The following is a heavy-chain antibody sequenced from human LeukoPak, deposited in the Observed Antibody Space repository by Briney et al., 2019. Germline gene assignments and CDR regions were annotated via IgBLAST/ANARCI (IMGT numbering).Heavy chain of an antibody. D-gene: IGHD3-3*01. V-gene: IGHV1-18*01. CDR1: GYTFTSYG. CDR3: ARHVLRFLEWVPENMDV. J-gene: IGHJ6*03. CDR2: INTYNGNA. Sequence: ASVKVSCKASGYTFTSYGITWVRQAPGQGLEWMGWINTYNGNANYAQKFQGRVTMTRDTSISTAYMELSRLRSDDTAVYYCARHVLRFLEWVPENMDVWGKGTTVTVSS.